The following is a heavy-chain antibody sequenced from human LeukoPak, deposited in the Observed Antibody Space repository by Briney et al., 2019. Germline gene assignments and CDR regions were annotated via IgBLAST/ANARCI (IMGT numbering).Heavy chain of an antibody. Sequence: SGTLSLTCTVSGGSISSYYWSWIRQPPGKGLEWIGYIYYSGSTNYNPSLKSRVTISVDTSKNQFSLKLSSVTAADTAVYYCARGICVAAAVVYYFDYWGQGTLVTVSS. CDR2: IYYSGST. J-gene: IGHJ4*02. V-gene: IGHV4-59*01. CDR1: GGSISSYY. CDR3: ARGICVAAAVVYYFDY. D-gene: IGHD6-13*01.